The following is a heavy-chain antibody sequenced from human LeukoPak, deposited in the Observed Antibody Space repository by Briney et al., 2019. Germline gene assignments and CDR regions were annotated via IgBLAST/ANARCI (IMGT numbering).Heavy chain of an antibody. Sequence: GGSLRLSCAASGFTFSSYSMNWVRQAPGKGLEWVSSISSSSSYIYYADSVKGRFTISRDNAKNSLYLQMNSLRAEDTAVYYCARDPIAAAGTSYFDYWGQGTLVTVSS. D-gene: IGHD6-13*01. CDR1: GFTFSSYS. J-gene: IGHJ4*02. CDR2: ISSSSSYI. V-gene: IGHV3-21*01. CDR3: ARDPIAAAGTSYFDY.